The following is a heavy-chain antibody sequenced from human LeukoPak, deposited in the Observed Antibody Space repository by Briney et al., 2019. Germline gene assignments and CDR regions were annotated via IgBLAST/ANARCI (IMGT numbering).Heavy chain of an antibody. CDR3: ARDIDTNY. Sequence: GGSLRLSCAASGFTFSNAWMSWVRQAPGKGLEWVANIKQDGSEKFYVGSVRGRFTISRDNARNSVSLQMNSLRAEDTAVYYCARDIDTNYWGQGTLVTVSS. J-gene: IGHJ4*02. CDR2: IKQDGSEK. CDR1: GFTFSNAW. D-gene: IGHD1-26*01. V-gene: IGHV3-7*03.